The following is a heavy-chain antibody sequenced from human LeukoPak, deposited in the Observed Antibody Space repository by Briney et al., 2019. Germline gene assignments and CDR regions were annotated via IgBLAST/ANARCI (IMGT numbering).Heavy chain of an antibody. CDR1: GGSISSYY. J-gene: IGHJ4*02. CDR3: ARVEWLGFFDY. D-gene: IGHD6-19*01. CDR2: IYTSVST. V-gene: IGHV4-4*07. Sequence: PSETLSLTCTVSGGSISSYYWSWIRQPAGKGLDWIGRIYTSVSTNYNPSLKSRFTMSVDKSKKQFSLKLSSVTAADTAVYYCARVEWLGFFDYWGQGTLVTVSS.